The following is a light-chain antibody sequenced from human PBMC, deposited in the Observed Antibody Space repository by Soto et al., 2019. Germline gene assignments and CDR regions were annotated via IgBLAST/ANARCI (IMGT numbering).Light chain of an antibody. V-gene: IGLV2-14*01. J-gene: IGLJ1*01. CDR3: SSYTAGGTI. Sequence: QSALTQPASVSGSPGQSITISCTGTSGDVGGYYYVSWYQQLPGKAPKLMISEVSNRPSGVSNRFSGSMSGNTASLTISGLQAEDEADYYCSSYTAGGTIFGTGTKVTVL. CDR2: EVS. CDR1: SGDVGGYYY.